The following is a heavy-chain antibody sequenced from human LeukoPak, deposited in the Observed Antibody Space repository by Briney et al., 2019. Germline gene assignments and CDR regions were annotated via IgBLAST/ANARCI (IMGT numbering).Heavy chain of an antibody. D-gene: IGHD3-10*01. CDR2: ISYDGSNK. CDR3: ATLWFGELKTYYFYYYGVDV. Sequence: GGSLRLSCAASEFIFSSYAMHWVRQAPGKGLEWVAIISYDGSNKDYADSVKGRFTISRDNSKNTPYLQMNSLRVEDTAVYYCATLWFGELKTYYFYYYGVDVWGQGTTVTVSS. J-gene: IGHJ6*02. V-gene: IGHV3-30-3*01. CDR1: EFIFSSYA.